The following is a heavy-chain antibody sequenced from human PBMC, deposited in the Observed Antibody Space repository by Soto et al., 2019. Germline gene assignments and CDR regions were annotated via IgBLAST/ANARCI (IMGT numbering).Heavy chain of an antibody. CDR1: GGSISSYY. D-gene: IGHD3-10*01. V-gene: IGHV4-59*01. Sequence: SETLSLTCTVSGGSISSYYWSWIRQPPGKGLEWIGYIYYGGSTNYNPSLKSRVTISVDTSKNQFSLKLSSVTAADTAVYYCARDGSGSFDYWGQGTLVTVSS. J-gene: IGHJ4*02. CDR3: ARDGSGSFDY. CDR2: IYYGGST.